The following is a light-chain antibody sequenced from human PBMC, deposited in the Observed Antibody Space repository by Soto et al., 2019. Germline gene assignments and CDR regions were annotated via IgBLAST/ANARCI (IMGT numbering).Light chain of an antibody. Sequence: QSVLTQPRSVSGSPGQSVTISCTGTSSDVGCYKYVSWYQQYPGTSPKVMIYDVNRRPSGVPDRFSGSKSGNTASLTISGLQAEDEADYYCCSYAASNSFALFFGTGTKVTVL. CDR1: SSDVGCYKY. V-gene: IGLV2-11*01. J-gene: IGLJ1*01. CDR3: CSYAASNSFALF. CDR2: DVN.